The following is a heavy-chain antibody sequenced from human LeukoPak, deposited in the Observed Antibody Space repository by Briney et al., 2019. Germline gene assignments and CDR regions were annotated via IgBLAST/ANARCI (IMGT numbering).Heavy chain of an antibody. J-gene: IGHJ4*02. V-gene: IGHV4-61*02. Sequence: PSETLSLTCTVSGGSISSGSYYWSWIRQPAGKGLEWIGRIYTSGSTNYNPSLKSRVTISVDTSKNQFSLKLSSVTAADTAVYYCARDGDYGDYVFDYWGQGTLVTVSS. CDR3: ARDGDYGDYVFDY. CDR2: IYTSGST. CDR1: GGSISSGSYY. D-gene: IGHD4-17*01.